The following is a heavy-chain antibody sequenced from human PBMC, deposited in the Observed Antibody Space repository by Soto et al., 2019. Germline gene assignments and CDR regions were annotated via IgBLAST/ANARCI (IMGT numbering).Heavy chain of an antibody. CDR2: IWYDGSNK. Sequence: QVQLVESGGGVVQPGRSLRLSCAASGFTFSSYGMHWVRQAPGKGLEWVAVIWYDGSNKYYADSVKGRFTISRDNSKNTLYLQMNGLRAEDTAVYYCARDRFSMSPWDYWGQGTLVTVSS. J-gene: IGHJ4*02. D-gene: IGHD3-10*01. CDR3: ARDRFSMSPWDY. V-gene: IGHV3-33*01. CDR1: GFTFSSYG.